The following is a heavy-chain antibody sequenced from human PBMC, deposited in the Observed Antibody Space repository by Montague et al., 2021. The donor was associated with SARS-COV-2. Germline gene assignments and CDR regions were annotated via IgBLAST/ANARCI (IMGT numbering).Heavy chain of an antibody. CDR2: IYPGDSDT. Sequence: QSGAEVKKPGESLKISCKGSGYSFTSYWIGWVRQMPGKGLEWMGIIYPGDSDTRYSPSSQGQVTISADKSISAAYLQWNSLKASDTAMYYCALAGSPPTYYFDYWGQGTLVTVSS. V-gene: IGHV5-51*03. J-gene: IGHJ4*02. CDR3: ALAGSPPTYYFDY. CDR1: GYSFTSYW. D-gene: IGHD1-26*01.